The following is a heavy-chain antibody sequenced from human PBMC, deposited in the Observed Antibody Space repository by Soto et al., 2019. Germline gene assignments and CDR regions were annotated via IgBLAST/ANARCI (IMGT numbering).Heavy chain of an antibody. J-gene: IGHJ1*01. CDR1: GGSISRGGYY. CDR2: IYYSGST. Sequence: SETLSLTCTVSGGSISRGGYYWSWIRQPPGKGLEWIGYIYYSGSTYYNPSLKSRVTISVHTSKNHFSLKLSSVTAADTAVYYCARSTDYYDSSGPHQALQHWGRGTLVTVSS. D-gene: IGHD3-22*01. CDR3: ARSTDYYDSSGPHQALQH. V-gene: IGHV4-30-4*01.